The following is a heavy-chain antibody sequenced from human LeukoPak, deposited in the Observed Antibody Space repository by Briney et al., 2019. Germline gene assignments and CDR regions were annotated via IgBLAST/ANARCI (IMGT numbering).Heavy chain of an antibody. Sequence: PSETLSLTCAVYGGSFSGYYWSWIRQPPGKGLEWIGEINHSGSTNYNPSLKSRVTISVDTSKNQFSLKLSSVTAADTAVYYCARGRSNYAPFDYWGQGTLVTVSS. CDR2: INHSGST. D-gene: IGHD4-11*01. CDR3: ARGRSNYAPFDY. J-gene: IGHJ4*02. CDR1: GGSFSGYY. V-gene: IGHV4-34*01.